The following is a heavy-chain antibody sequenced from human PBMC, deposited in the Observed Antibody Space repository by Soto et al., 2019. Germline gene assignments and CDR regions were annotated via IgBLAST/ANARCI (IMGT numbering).Heavy chain of an antibody. V-gene: IGHV3-23*01. J-gene: IGHJ6*02. CDR1: GFTFSSYA. D-gene: IGHD6-13*01. CDR3: AKSLQKLTTYYYYYGMDV. CDR2: ISGSGGST. Sequence: GGSLRLSCAASGFTFSSYAMSWVRQAPGKGLEWVSAISGSGGSTYYADSVKGRFTISRDNSKNTLYLQMNSLRAEDTAVYYCAKSLQKLTTYYYYYGMDVWGQGTTVTVSS.